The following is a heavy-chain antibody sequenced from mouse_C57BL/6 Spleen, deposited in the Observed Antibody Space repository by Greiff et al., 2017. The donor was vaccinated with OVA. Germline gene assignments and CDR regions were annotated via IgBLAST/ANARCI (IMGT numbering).Heavy chain of an antibody. Sequence: EVQRVESGGGLVKPGGSLKLSCAASGFTFSSYAMSWVRQTPEKRLEWVATISDGGSYTYYPDNVKGRFTISRDNAKNNLYLQMSHLKSEDTAMYYCARALILRSFAYWGQGTLVTVSA. CDR3: ARALILRSFAY. CDR2: ISDGGSYT. D-gene: IGHD1-1*01. J-gene: IGHJ3*01. V-gene: IGHV5-4*01. CDR1: GFTFSSYA.